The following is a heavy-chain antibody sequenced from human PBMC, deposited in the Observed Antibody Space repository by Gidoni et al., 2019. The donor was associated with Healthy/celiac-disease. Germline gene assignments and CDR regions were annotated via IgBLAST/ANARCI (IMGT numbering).Heavy chain of an antibody. D-gene: IGHD1-7*01. J-gene: IGHJ4*02. CDR1: GDSFTSYW. Sequence: EVQLVQSGAEVKKPGESLTISCKVSGDSFTSYWIGWVRQMPGKCLEWMGIIYPGESDTRYSPSFQVQVTNSADKSISTAYLQWSSLKASETAMYYCARSYNWNYGAFDYWGQGTLVTVSS. CDR3: ARSYNWNYGAFDY. V-gene: IGHV5-51*01. CDR2: IYPGESDT.